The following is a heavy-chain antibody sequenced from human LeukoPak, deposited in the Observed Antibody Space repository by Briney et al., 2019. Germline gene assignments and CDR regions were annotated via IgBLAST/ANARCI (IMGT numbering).Heavy chain of an antibody. D-gene: IGHD1/OR15-1a*01. Sequence: AGGSLRLSCAASGFTFSSYWMHWVRQAPGKGLVWVSRINTDGSSTSYADSVKGRFTISRDNAKNTLYLQMNSLRAEDTAVYYCARVGTSGFHAFDIWGQGTMVTVSS. V-gene: IGHV3-74*01. CDR1: GFTFSSYW. J-gene: IGHJ3*02. CDR2: INTDGSST. CDR3: ARVGTSGFHAFDI.